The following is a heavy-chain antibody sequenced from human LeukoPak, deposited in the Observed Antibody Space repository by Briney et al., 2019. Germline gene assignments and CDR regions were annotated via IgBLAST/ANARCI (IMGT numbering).Heavy chain of an antibody. Sequence: ASVKVSCKASGGTFSSYAISWVRQAPGQGLEWMGGIIPIFGTANYVQKFQGRVTITADESTSTAYMELSSLRSEDTAVYYCARRGSDGRMLAGNYYYYGMDVWGQGTTVTVSS. CDR3: ARRGSDGRMLAGNYYYYGMDV. D-gene: IGHD2-8*01. CDR1: GGTFSSYA. J-gene: IGHJ6*02. CDR2: IIPIFGTA. V-gene: IGHV1-69*13.